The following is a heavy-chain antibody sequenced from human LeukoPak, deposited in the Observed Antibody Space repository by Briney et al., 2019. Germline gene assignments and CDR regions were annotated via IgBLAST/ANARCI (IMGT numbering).Heavy chain of an antibody. Sequence: GGSLRLSCAASGFTFSSYGMHWVRQAPGKGLEWVAVITYDGSIESYADSVKGRFTISRDSSKNTLSLQMNSLRTEDTAVYYCARDLSGKYSIDYWGQGTLVTVSS. J-gene: IGHJ4*02. CDR2: ITYDGSIE. V-gene: IGHV3-30*03. CDR1: GFTFSSYG. CDR3: ARDLSGKYSIDY. D-gene: IGHD1-26*01.